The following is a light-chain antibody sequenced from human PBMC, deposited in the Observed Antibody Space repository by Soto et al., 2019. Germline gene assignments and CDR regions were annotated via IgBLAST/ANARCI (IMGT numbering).Light chain of an antibody. J-gene: IGLJ3*02. CDR1: SSDVGGSNH. V-gene: IGLV2-11*01. CDR3: CSYTGSYTL. CDR2: VVS. Sequence: QSVLTQPRSVSGSPGQSVTISCTGTSSDVGGSNHVSWYQQHPDKAPKLIIYVVSKRPSGVPGRFSGSKSGNTASLTISGLQADDEADYYCCSYTGSYTLFGGGTKVTVL.